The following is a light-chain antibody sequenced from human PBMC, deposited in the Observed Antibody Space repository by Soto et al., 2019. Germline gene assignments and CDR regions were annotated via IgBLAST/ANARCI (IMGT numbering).Light chain of an antibody. Sequence: EIVLTQSPATLSLSPGERATLSCSASQSVSSYLAWYQQKPGQAPRLLIYDASNRATGIPARFSGSGSGTDFTLTSSSLEPEDFAVYYCQQRSNWPPLTFGGGTKVEIK. CDR3: QQRSNWPPLT. J-gene: IGKJ4*01. V-gene: IGKV3-11*01. CDR1: QSVSSY. CDR2: DAS.